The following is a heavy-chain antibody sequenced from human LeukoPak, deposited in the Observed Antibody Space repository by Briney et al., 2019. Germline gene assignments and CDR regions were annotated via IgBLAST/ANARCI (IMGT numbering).Heavy chain of an antibody. CDR3: ARDEGGSTRPPPAYNWFDP. J-gene: IGHJ5*02. D-gene: IGHD1-1*01. Sequence: PSETLSLTCTVSGGSISSYYWGWIRQPAGKGLEWIGRVYSSGATDYNPSLKSRVTMSVDTSKNHFSLKLSSVTAADTAIYYCARDEGGSTRPPPAYNWFDPWGQGTLVTVSS. V-gene: IGHV4-4*07. CDR2: VYSSGAT. CDR1: GGSISSYY.